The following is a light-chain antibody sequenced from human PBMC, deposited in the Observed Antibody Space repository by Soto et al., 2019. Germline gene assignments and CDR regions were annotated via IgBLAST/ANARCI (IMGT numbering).Light chain of an antibody. Sequence: QSALTQPPSASGSPGQSVTISCTGTSSDVGGYNYVSWYQQHPGKAPKLMIYEVSKRPSGVPDRFSGSKSGNTASLTVSGLRAEDEADYYCSSYAGSNRLFGGGTKRTFL. V-gene: IGLV2-8*01. CDR2: EVS. J-gene: IGLJ3*02. CDR1: SSDVGGYNY. CDR3: SSYAGSNRL.